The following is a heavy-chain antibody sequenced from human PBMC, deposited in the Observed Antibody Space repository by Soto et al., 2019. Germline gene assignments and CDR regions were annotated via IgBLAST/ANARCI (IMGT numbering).Heavy chain of an antibody. CDR2: ISAYNGNT. Sequence: GASVKVSCKASGYTFTSYGISWVRQAPGQGLEWMGWISAYNGNTNYAQKLQGRVTMTTDTSTSTAYMELRSLRSDDTAVYYCAREKVPYSKHPYYMDVWGKGTTVTVSS. D-gene: IGHD4-4*01. CDR3: AREKVPYSKHPYYMDV. J-gene: IGHJ6*03. CDR1: GYTFTSYG. V-gene: IGHV1-18*01.